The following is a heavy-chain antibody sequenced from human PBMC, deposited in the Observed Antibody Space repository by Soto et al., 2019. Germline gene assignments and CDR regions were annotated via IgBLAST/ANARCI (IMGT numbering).Heavy chain of an antibody. CDR1: GGSISSGDYY. CDR2: IYNSGNT. CDR3: ARNDYDYVWESPGGDAFDI. Sequence: QVQLQESGPGLVKPSQTLSLTCTVSGGSISSGDYYWNWIRQPPGKGLEWIGFIYNSGNTYYNPSLKSRLTISLDPSKNQFSLKLTSVTAADTAVYYCARNDYDYVWESPGGDAFDIWGQGTLITVSS. V-gene: IGHV4-30-4*01. D-gene: IGHD3-16*01. J-gene: IGHJ3*02.